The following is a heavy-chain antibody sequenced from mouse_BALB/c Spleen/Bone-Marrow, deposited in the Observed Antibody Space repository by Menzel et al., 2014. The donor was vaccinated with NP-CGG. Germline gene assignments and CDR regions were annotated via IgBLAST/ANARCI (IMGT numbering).Heavy chain of an antibody. CDR2: INPYNDVT. J-gene: IGHJ4*01. CDR1: GYTFTSNI. V-gene: IGHV1-14*01. CDR3: AKAAYYDYDGRAMDY. D-gene: IGHD2-4*01. Sequence: EVQLQQSGPELVKPGASVKMSCKASGYTFTSNIINWVKQKPGQGLEWIGYINPYNDVTKYNEKLKGKATLTSDMSSNTAYMELSSLTSEDSAVYYCAKAAYYDYDGRAMDYWGQGTSVIVSS.